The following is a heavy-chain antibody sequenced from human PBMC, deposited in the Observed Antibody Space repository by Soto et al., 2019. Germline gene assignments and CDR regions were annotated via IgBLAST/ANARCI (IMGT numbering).Heavy chain of an antibody. D-gene: IGHD3-3*01. J-gene: IGHJ6*02. CDR3: ARDPAHVLRFLEWLPTMDV. V-gene: IGHV1-18*01. CDR1: GYTFTSHG. CDR2: ISAYNGNT. Sequence: ASVKVSCKASGYTFTSHGISWVRQAPAQGLEWMGWISAYNGNTNYAQKLQGRVTMTTDTSTSTAYMELRSLRSDDTAVYYGARDPAHVLRFLEWLPTMDVWGQGTTVTVSS.